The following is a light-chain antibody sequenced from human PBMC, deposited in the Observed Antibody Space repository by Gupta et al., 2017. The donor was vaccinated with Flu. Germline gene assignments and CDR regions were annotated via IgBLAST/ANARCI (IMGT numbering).Light chain of an antibody. V-gene: IGLV2-11*01. CDR2: DVS. CDR3: CSFAGTFYV. CDR1: GSDVGGYNY. Sequence: QSVTISCTGTGSDVGGYNYVSWYQQHPGKAPKLMIYDVSNRPSGVSNRFSGSKSGNTASLTISGLQAEDEADYYCCSFAGTFYVFGTGTNVTVL. J-gene: IGLJ1*01.